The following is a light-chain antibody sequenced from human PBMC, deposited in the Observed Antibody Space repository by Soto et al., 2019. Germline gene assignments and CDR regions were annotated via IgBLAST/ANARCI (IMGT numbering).Light chain of an antibody. V-gene: IGKV3-20*01. J-gene: IGKJ3*01. Sequence: EIVLTQSPGTLSLSPGERATLSCRASQSISSNYLAWYQQRPGQAPRLLIFAASYRATGIPDRFSGSGSGTDFTLTISSLEPEDFAVYYWQQYSNSPPEFTFVPGTRVDSK. CDR2: AAS. CDR1: QSISSNY. CDR3: QQYSNSPPEFT.